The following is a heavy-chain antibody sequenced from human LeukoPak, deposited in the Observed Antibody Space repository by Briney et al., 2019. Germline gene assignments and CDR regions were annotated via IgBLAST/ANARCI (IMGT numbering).Heavy chain of an antibody. V-gene: IGHV1-18*01. J-gene: IGHJ4*02. Sequence: GASVKVSCKASGYTFTSHGLSWARQAPGQGLEWMGWISIYSGNTNYAQKFQVRISMTTDTSTSTAYMELRSLKSDDTAVYYCARDPGGTWGFDYWGQGALVTVSS. CDR1: GYTFTSHG. D-gene: IGHD7-27*01. CDR3: ARDPGGTWGFDY. CDR2: ISIYSGNT.